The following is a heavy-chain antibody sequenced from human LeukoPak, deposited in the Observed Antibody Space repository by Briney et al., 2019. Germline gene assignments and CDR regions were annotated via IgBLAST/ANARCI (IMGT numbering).Heavy chain of an antibody. Sequence: PGGSLRLSCAASGFRFSGYSMSWVRQAPGKGLEWVACIISSSSIIYYADSVKGRFTISRDNAKNSLYLQMNSLRVEDTAVYFCARGGAAAARKRGIDYWGQGTLVTVSS. CDR3: ARGGAAAARKRGIDY. J-gene: IGHJ4*02. CDR1: GFRFSGYS. CDR2: IISSSSII. V-gene: IGHV3-48*04. D-gene: IGHD6-13*01.